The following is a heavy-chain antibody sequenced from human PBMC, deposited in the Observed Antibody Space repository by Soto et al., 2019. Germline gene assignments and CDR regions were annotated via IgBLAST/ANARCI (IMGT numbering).Heavy chain of an antibody. Sequence: GASVQVSCKASGGTFSCDSFSWVRQAPGQGLEWMGGIIPMFDTPIYAQKFQDRVTITADESTSTAYMQLSSLRSGDTAVYYCARSGGLDRDFNYWGQGSLVTVSS. CDR3: ARSGGLDRDFNY. J-gene: IGHJ4*02. CDR2: IIPMFDTP. V-gene: IGHV1-69*13. D-gene: IGHD2-15*01. CDR1: GGTFSCDS.